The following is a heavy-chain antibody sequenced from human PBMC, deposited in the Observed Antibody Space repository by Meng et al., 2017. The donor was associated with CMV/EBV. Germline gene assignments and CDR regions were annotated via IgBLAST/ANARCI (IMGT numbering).Heavy chain of an antibody. J-gene: IGHJ4*02. V-gene: IGHV3-30*04. D-gene: IGHD1-26*01. CDR1: GFTFSSYA. Sequence: SCAASGFTFSSYAMHWVRQAPGKGLEWVAVISYDGSNKYYADSVKGRFTISRDNSKNTLYLQMNSLRAEDTAVYYCARGLSGSYLDYWGQGTLVTVSS. CDR2: ISYDGSNK. CDR3: ARGLSGSYLDY.